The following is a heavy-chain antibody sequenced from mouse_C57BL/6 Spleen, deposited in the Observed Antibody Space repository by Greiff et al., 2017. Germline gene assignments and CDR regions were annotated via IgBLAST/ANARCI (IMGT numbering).Heavy chain of an antibody. CDR3: ARQDGLLSYWYFDV. CDR1: GYTFTDYY. J-gene: IGHJ1*03. D-gene: IGHD2-3*01. Sequence: VQLQQSGPELVKPGASVKISCKASGYTFTDYYMNWVKQSHGKSLEWIGDINPNNGGTSYNQKFKGKATLTVDKSSSTAYMELRSLTSEDSAVYYCARQDGLLSYWYFDVWGTGTTVTVSS. V-gene: IGHV1-26*01. CDR2: INPNNGGT.